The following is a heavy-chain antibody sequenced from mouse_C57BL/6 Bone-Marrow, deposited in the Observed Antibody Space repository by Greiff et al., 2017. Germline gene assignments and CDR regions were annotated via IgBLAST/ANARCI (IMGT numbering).Heavy chain of an antibody. CDR1: GFTFSSYA. Sequence: EVKLMESGEGLVKPGGSLKLSCAASGFTFSSYAMSWVRQTPEKRLEWVAYISSGGEYIYYADTVKGRFTISSENARNTLYLQKSSLKSEDTAMYYCTRSSFITTAFYAMDYWGQGTSVTVSS. V-gene: IGHV5-9-1*02. J-gene: IGHJ4*01. CDR2: ISSGGEYI. CDR3: TRSSFITTAFYAMDY. D-gene: IGHD1-1*01.